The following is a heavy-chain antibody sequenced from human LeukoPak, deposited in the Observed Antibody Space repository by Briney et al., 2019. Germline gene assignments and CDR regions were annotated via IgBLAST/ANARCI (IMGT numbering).Heavy chain of an antibody. CDR2: ISGSGGST. D-gene: IGHD3-9*01. V-gene: IGHV3-23*01. Sequence: PGGSLRLSCAASGFTFSSYAMSWVRQAPGKGLERVSAISGSGGSTYYADSVKGRFTISRDNSKNTLYLQMNSLRAEDTAVYYCAKEGDILTGYPRNWFDPWGQGTLVTVSS. CDR1: GFTFSSYA. J-gene: IGHJ5*02. CDR3: AKEGDILTGYPRNWFDP.